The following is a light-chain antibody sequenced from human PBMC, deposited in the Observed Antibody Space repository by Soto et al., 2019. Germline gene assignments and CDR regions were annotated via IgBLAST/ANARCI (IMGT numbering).Light chain of an antibody. J-gene: IGLJ3*02. CDR2: DVS. CDR3: SSYTSSSTQV. V-gene: IGLV2-11*01. CDR1: SSDVGGYNY. Sequence: QSALTQPRSVSGSPGQSVTISCTGTSSDVGGYNYVSWYQQHPGKAPKLVIYDVSKRPSGVPDRFSGSKSGNTASLTVSGLQAEDEADYYCSSYTSSSTQVFGGGTKLTVL.